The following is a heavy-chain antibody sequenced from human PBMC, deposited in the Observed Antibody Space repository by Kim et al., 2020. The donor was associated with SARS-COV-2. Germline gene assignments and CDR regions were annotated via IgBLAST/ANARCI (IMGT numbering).Heavy chain of an antibody. Sequence: RFTISRDNAKNSLYLQMNSLRAEDTAVYYCARDLYCSGGSCYPSFWFDPWGQGTLVTVSS. J-gene: IGHJ5*02. CDR3: ARDLYCSGGSCYPSFWFDP. V-gene: IGHV3-11*06. D-gene: IGHD2-15*01.